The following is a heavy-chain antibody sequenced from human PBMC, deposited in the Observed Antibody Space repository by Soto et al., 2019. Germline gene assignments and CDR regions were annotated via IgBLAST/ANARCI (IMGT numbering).Heavy chain of an antibody. CDR3: ARRDWNGGYCDL. V-gene: IGHV3-74*01. J-gene: IGHJ4*02. CDR1: GFTFSGYW. CDR2: ISGDGSSA. D-gene: IGHD1-1*01. Sequence: GGSLRLSCAASGFTFSGYWMHWVRQVPGKRLVWVSRISGDGSSAHYADFAKGRFTISRDNAKNTVYLQMNSLRVDDTAVYYCARRDWNGGYCDLWGQGIVVTVSS.